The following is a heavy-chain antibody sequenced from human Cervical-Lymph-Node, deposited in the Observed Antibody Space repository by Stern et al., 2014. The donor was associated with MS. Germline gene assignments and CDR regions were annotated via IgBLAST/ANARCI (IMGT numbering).Heavy chain of an antibody. CDR3: AREFTYKISSGWPVFDY. CDR1: GGSISRGGYY. J-gene: IGHJ4*02. Sequence: MQLVESGPGLVKPSQTLSLTCTVSGGSISRGGYYWSWIRQHPGKGLVWIGYINYSGTTYYNPYLKSRVTISVDTSKNQFSLKLSSVTAADTAVYYCAREFTYKISSGWPVFDYWGQGTLVTVSS. V-gene: IGHV4-31*03. D-gene: IGHD3-22*01. CDR2: INYSGTT.